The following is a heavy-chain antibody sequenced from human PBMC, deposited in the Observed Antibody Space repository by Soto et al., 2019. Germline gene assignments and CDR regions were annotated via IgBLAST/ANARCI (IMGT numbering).Heavy chain of an antibody. CDR2: IIPIFGTA. CDR1: GGTFSSYA. CDR3: ASRDYYDSSGYYDYYYGMDV. V-gene: IGHV1-69*06. Sequence: GAAVKVSCKASGGTFSSYAISWVRQAPGQGLEWMGGIIPIFGTANYAQKFQGRVTITADKSTSTAYMELSSLRSEDTAVYYCASRDYYDSSGYYDYYYGMDVWGQGTTVTVSS. J-gene: IGHJ6*02. D-gene: IGHD3-22*01.